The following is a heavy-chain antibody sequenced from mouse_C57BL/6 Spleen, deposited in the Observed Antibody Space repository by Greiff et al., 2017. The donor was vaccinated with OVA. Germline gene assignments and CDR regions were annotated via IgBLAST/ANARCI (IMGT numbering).Heavy chain of an antibody. Sequence: EVKLMESGGDLVKPGGSLKLSCAASGFTFSSYGMSWVRQTPDKRLEWVATISSGGSYTYYPDSVKGRFTISRDNAKNTLYLQMSSLKSEDTAMYYCARRILYYDYDVFAYWGQGTLVTVSA. CDR2: ISSGGSYT. CDR1: GFTFSSYG. V-gene: IGHV5-6*02. D-gene: IGHD2-4*01. J-gene: IGHJ3*01. CDR3: ARRILYYDYDVFAY.